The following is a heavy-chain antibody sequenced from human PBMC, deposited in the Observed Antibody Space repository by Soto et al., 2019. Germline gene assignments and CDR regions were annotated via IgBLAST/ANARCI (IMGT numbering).Heavy chain of an antibody. CDR1: GYTFTSYG. D-gene: IGHD2-2*01. J-gene: IGHJ4*02. V-gene: IGHV1-18*01. CDR2: ISAYNGNT. Sequence: RASVKVSCKASGYTFTSYGISWVRQAPGQGLEWMGWISAYNGNTNYAQKLQGRVTMTTDTSTSTAYMELRSLRSDDTAVYYCASTYGSSTSCNFSYDFDYWGQGTLVTVSS. CDR3: ASTYGSSTSCNFSYDFDY.